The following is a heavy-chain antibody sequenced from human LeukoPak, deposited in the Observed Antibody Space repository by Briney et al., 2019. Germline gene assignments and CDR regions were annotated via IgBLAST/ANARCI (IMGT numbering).Heavy chain of an antibody. D-gene: IGHD3-22*01. CDR1: GFTFSSYA. CDR2: ISGSGGST. V-gene: IGHV3-23*01. CDR3: ARFYYYDSSGYPWFDP. J-gene: IGHJ5*02. Sequence: GGFLRLSCAASGFTFSSYAMSWVRQAPGKGLEWVSAISGSGGSTYYADSVKGRFTISRDNSKNTLYLQMNSLRAEDTAVYYCARFYYYDSSGYPWFDPWGQGTLVTVSS.